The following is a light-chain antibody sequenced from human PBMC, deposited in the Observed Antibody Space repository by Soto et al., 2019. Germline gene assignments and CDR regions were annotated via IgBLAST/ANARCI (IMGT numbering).Light chain of an antibody. CDR3: QQYKTYST. V-gene: IGKV1-5*03. CDR2: RAS. CDR1: QSIHSW. Sequence: DIQMTQSPSTLSASVGDRVTITCRASQSIHSWLAWFQQKPGKAPMLLIYRASNLESGVPSRFSGSGSGTVFTLTISSLQPDDFATYYCQQYKTYSTFGQGTKVDI. J-gene: IGKJ1*01.